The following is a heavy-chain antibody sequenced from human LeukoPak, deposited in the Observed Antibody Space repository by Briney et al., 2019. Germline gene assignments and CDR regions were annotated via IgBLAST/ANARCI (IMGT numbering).Heavy chain of an antibody. Sequence: GGSLRLSCAASGFTFSSYGMHWVRQAPGKGLEWVAVISYDGSNKYYADSVKGRFTISRDSSKNTLYLQMNSLRAEDTAVYYCARVLWFGEFADAFDIWGQGTMVTVSS. CDR2: ISYDGSNK. CDR1: GFTFSSYG. V-gene: IGHV3-30*03. CDR3: ARVLWFGEFADAFDI. J-gene: IGHJ3*02. D-gene: IGHD3-10*01.